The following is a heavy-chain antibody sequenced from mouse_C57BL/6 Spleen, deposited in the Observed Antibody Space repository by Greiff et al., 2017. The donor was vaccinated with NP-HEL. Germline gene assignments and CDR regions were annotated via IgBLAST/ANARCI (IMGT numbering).Heavy chain of an antibody. J-gene: IGHJ2*01. V-gene: IGHV1-26*01. CDR1: GYTFTDYY. CDR3: ARSGRFYYYGSSFDY. CDR2: INPNNGGT. D-gene: IGHD1-1*01. Sequence: VQLQQSGPELVKPGASVKISCKASGYTFTDYYMNWVKQSHGKSLEWIGDINPNNGGTSYNQKFKGKATLTVDKSSSTAYMELRSLTSEDSAVYYCARSGRFYYYGSSFDYWGQGTTLTVSS.